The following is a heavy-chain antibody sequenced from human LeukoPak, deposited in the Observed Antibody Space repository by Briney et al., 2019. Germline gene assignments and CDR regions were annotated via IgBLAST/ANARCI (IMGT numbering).Heavy chain of an antibody. J-gene: IGHJ3*02. V-gene: IGHV4-61*02. D-gene: IGHD3-3*01. CDR1: GGSISSGSYY. Sequence: PSQTLSLTCTVSGGSISSGSYYWSWIRQPAGKGLEWIGRIYTSGSTNYNPSLKSRVTMSVDTSKNQFSLKLSSVTAADTAVYYCAATRGFWSGYSSDAFDIWGQGTMVTVSS. CDR3: AATRGFWSGYSSDAFDI. CDR2: IYTSGST.